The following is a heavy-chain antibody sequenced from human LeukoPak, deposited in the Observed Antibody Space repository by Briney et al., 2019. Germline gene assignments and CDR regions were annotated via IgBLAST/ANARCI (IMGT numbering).Heavy chain of an antibody. CDR2: INPNSGGT. CDR1: GYTFTGYY. J-gene: IGHJ4*02. V-gene: IGHV1-2*02. Sequence: ASVKVSCKASGYTFTGYYMHWVQQAPGQGLEWMGWINPNSGGTNYAQKLQGRVTMTTDTSTSTAYMELRSLRSDDTAVYYCARDPSWYPSFFDYWGQGTLVTVSS. CDR3: ARDPSWYPSFFDY. D-gene: IGHD6-13*01.